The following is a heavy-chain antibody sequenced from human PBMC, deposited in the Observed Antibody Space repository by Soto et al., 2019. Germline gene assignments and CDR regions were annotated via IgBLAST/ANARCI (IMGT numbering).Heavy chain of an antibody. D-gene: IGHD6-19*01. V-gene: IGHV3-74*01. CDR3: AREASIGPLPDY. CDR2: ISSYGSDT. J-gene: IGHJ4*02. CDR1: GFTFSRYW. Sequence: GGSLRLSCAASGFTFSRYWMHWVRQAPGKGLVWVSRISSYGSDTHYADSVKGRFTISRDNAKNTLYLQMNSLRADDTAVYYCAREASIGPLPDYWGQGTLVTVSS.